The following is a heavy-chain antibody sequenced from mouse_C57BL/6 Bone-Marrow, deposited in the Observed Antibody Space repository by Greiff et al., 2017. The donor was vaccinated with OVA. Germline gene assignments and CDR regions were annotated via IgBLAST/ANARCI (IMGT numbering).Heavy chain of an antibody. V-gene: IGHV5-17*01. CDR1: GFTFSDYG. J-gene: IGHJ2*01. Sequence: EVKLVESGGGLVKPGGSLKLSCAASGFTFSDYGMHWVRQAPEKGLEWVAYISSGSSTIYYADTVKGRFTISRDNAKNTLFLQMTSLRSEDTAMYYCARDYYYGSSSYYFDYWGQGTTLTVSS. D-gene: IGHD1-1*01. CDR2: ISSGSSTI. CDR3: ARDYYYGSSSYYFDY.